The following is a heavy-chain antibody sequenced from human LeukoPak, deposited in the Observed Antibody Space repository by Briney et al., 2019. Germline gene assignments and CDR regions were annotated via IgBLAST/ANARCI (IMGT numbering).Heavy chain of an antibody. J-gene: IGHJ4*02. CDR3: ARDYRGVFRSGSSPDY. D-gene: IGHD3-10*01. CDR2: INPNSGGT. CDR1: GYTFTGYY. V-gene: IGHV1-2*02. Sequence: ASVKVSCKASGYTFTGYYMHWVRQAPGQGLEWMGWINPNSGGTNYAQKFQGRVTMTRDTSISTAYMELSRLRSDDTAVHYCARDYRGVFRSGSSPDYWGQGTLVTVSS.